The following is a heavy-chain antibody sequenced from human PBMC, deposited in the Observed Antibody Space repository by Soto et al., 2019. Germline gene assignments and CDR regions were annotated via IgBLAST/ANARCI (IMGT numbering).Heavy chain of an antibody. CDR2: IWYDGSNK. Sequence: QVQLVESGGGVVQPGRSLRLSCAASGFTFSSYGMHWVRQAPGKGLEWVAVIWYDGSNKYYADSVKGRFTISRDNSKNTLYLQMNSLRAEDTAVYYCARKSGASNAFDIWGQGTMVTVSS. J-gene: IGHJ3*02. CDR1: GFTFSSYG. D-gene: IGHD4-17*01. V-gene: IGHV3-33*01. CDR3: ARKSGASNAFDI.